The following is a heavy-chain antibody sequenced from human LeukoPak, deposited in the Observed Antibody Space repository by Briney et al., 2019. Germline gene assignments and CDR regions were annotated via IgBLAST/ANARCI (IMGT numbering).Heavy chain of an antibody. CDR2: INPSGGST. V-gene: IGHV1-46*01. CDR3: ARVPYYYDSSGYYGDY. Sequence: ASVKVSCKASGYTFTSYYMHWVRQAPGQGLEWMGIINPSGGSTSYAQKFQGRVTMTRDTSTSTVYMELSSLRSEDTAVYYCARVPYYYDSSGYYGDYWGQGTLVTLSS. J-gene: IGHJ4*02. D-gene: IGHD3-22*01. CDR1: GYTFTSYY.